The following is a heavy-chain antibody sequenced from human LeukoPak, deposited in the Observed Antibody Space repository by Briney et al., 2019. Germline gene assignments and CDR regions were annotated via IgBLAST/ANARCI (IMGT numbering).Heavy chain of an antibody. J-gene: IGHJ6*02. V-gene: IGHV3-30*18. D-gene: IGHD2-21*01. CDR3: AKIFQPYGMDV. CDR1: GFTFSSYG. CDR2: ISYDGSNK. Sequence: GGSLRLSCAASGFTFSSYGMHWVRQAPGKGLEWVAVISYDGSNKYYADSVKGRFTISRDNSKNTLYPQMNSLRAEDTAVYYCAKIFQPYGMDVWGQGTTVTVSS.